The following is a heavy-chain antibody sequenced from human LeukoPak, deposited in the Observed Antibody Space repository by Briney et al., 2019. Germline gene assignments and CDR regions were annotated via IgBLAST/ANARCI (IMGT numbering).Heavy chain of an antibody. CDR3: ARSVAVAGRRYYFDY. CDR2: ISAYNGNT. J-gene: IGHJ4*02. D-gene: IGHD6-19*01. V-gene: IGHV1-18*01. Sequence: ASVKVSCKASGYTFTSYGISWVRQAPGQGLEWMGWISAYNGNTNYAQKLQGRVTMTTDTSTSTAYMELRSLRSDDTAVYYCARSVAVAGRRYYFDYWGQGTLVTVSS. CDR1: GYTFTSYG.